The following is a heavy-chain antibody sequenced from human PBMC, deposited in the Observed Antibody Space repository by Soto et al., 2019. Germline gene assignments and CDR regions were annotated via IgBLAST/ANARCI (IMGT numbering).Heavy chain of an antibody. V-gene: IGHV3-23*01. CDR2: ISGSGGST. J-gene: IGHJ5*02. CDR1: GFTFSSYA. Sequence: GGSLRLFCAASGFTFSSYAMSWVRQAPGKGLEWVSAISGSGGSTYYADSVKGRFTISRDNSKNTLYLQMNSLRAEDTAVYYCAKGGKYYYDSSGYMGLHPWGQGTLVTVSS. CDR3: AKGGKYYYDSSGYMGLHP. D-gene: IGHD3-22*01.